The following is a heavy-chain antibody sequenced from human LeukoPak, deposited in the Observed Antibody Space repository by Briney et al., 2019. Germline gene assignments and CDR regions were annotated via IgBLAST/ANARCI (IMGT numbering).Heavy chain of an antibody. CDR3: TRHIWFGEDWYFDL. V-gene: IGHV3-49*03. D-gene: IGHD3-10*01. Sequence: GGSLRLSCTASGFTFGDYAMSWFRQAPGKGLEWVGFIRSKAYGGTTEYAASVKGRFTISRDDSKSIAYLQMNSLKAEDTAVYYCTRHIWFGEDWYFDLWGRGTLVTVSS. CDR2: IRSKAYGGTT. CDR1: GFTFGDYA. J-gene: IGHJ2*01.